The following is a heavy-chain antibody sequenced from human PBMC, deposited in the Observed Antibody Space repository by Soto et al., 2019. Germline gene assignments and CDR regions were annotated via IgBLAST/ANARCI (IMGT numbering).Heavy chain of an antibody. CDR3: ASAGQQLVWYFDY. V-gene: IGHV3-33*01. J-gene: IGHJ4*01. D-gene: IGHD6-13*01. Sequence: HPVGSLRLSCAASGFIFNNFGIHWVRQAPGKGLEWVAVIWYDGSKKYYADSVKGRFTISRDSSKNTVDLEMNSLRVEDTAVYHCASAGQQLVWYFDYWGHGTLVTVSS. CDR1: GFIFNNFG. CDR2: IWYDGSKK.